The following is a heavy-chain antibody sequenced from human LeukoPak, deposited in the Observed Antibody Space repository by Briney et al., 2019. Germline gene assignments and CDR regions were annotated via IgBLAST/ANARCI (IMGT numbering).Heavy chain of an antibody. D-gene: IGHD3-22*01. Sequence: PGGSLRLSCAASGFTFSDYYMSWIRQAPGKGLEWVSYISSSSSYTNYADSVKGRFTISRANAKNPLYLQMTSLRAEDTAVYYCARALYYDSSGPGYWGQGTLVTVSS. CDR2: ISSSSSYT. CDR3: ARALYYDSSGPGY. J-gene: IGHJ4*02. CDR1: GFTFSDYY. V-gene: IGHV3-11*05.